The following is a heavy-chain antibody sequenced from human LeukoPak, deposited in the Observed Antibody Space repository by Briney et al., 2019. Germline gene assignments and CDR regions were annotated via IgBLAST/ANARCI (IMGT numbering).Heavy chain of an antibody. V-gene: IGHV1-18*01. Sequence: ASVKVSCKASGYTFTSYGISWVRQAPGQGLEWMGWISAYNGNTNYAQKLQGRVTMTTDTSTSTAYMELRSLRSDDTAVYYCARDYRDIVVVVAARGWFDPWGQGTLVTVSS. CDR2: ISAYNGNT. J-gene: IGHJ5*02. CDR3: ARDYRDIVVVVAARGWFDP. CDR1: GYTFTSYG. D-gene: IGHD2-15*01.